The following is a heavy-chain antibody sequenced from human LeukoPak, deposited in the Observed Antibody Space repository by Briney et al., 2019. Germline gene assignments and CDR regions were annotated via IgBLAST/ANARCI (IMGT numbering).Heavy chain of an antibody. Sequence: GASVKVSCKASGYTFTSFGINWVRQAPGQGLEWMGWINAYNGNTNYAQKLQGRVTMTTDTSTSTAYMELSSLRSDDTAVYFCAKGRTVDGCHLEAYWGQGILVTVSS. CDR3: AKGRTVDGCHLEAY. CDR2: INAYNGNT. J-gene: IGHJ4*02. D-gene: IGHD6-19*01. CDR1: GYTFTSFG. V-gene: IGHV1-18*01.